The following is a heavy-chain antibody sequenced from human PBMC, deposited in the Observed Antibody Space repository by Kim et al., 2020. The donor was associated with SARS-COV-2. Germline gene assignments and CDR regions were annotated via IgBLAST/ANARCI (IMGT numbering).Heavy chain of an antibody. CDR1: GFTFSSYE. CDR2: ISSSGSTI. J-gene: IGHJ6*02. CDR3: ARAKFDWLLYSYGMDV. D-gene: IGHD3-9*01. V-gene: IGHV3-48*03. Sequence: GGSLRLSCAASGFTFSSYEMNWVRQAPGKGLEWVSYISSSGSTIYYADSVKGRFTISRDNAKNSLYLQMNSLSAEDTAVYYCARAKFDWLLYSYGMDVWGQGPTVTVSS.